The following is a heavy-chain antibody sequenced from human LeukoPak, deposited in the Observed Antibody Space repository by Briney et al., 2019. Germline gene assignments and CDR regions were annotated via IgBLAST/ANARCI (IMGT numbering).Heavy chain of an antibody. D-gene: IGHD2-2*01. Sequence: GASVKVSCKASGYTFTGYYMHWVRQAPGQGLEWMGRINPNSGGTNYAQKFQGRVTMTRDTSISTAYMELSRLRSDDTAVYYCAVEASTRRSNDAFDIWGQGTMVTASS. CDR2: INPNSGGT. CDR3: AVEASTRRSNDAFDI. CDR1: GYTFTGYY. J-gene: IGHJ3*02. V-gene: IGHV1-2*06.